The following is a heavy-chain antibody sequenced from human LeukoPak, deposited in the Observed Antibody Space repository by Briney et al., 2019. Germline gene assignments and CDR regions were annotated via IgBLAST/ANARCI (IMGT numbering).Heavy chain of an antibody. V-gene: IGHV7-4-1*02. CDR1: GYTFTNYA. Sequence: ASVKVSCKASGYTFTNYAINWMRQAPGQGLEWVGWITTSTGNPTYAQGFTGRFVFSSDTSVSTAYLQISSLRAEDTAVYYCARDPYAQPSSDLQRFDSWGQGTLVTVSS. D-gene: IGHD6-19*01. J-gene: IGHJ5*01. CDR3: ARDPYAQPSSDLQRFDS. CDR2: ITTSTGNP.